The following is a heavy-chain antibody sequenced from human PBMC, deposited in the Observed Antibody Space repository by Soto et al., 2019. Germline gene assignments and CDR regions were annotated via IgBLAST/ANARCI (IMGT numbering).Heavy chain of an antibody. Sequence: PSETLPLTFTVSGGSISSYYWSWIRQPPGKGLEWIGYIYYSGSTNYNPSLKSRVTISVDTSKNQFSLKLSSVTDADTAVYYCARRTYSSSGFDYWGQGTLVAVYS. CDR1: GGSISSYY. CDR3: ARRTYSSSGFDY. V-gene: IGHV4-59*01. J-gene: IGHJ4*02. D-gene: IGHD6-6*01. CDR2: IYYSGST.